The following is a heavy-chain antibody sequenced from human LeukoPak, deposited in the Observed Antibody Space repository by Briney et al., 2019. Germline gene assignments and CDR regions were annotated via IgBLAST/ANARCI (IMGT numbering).Heavy chain of an antibody. Sequence: SETLSLTCAVYGGSFSGYYWSWIRQPPGKGLEWIGEINHSGSTNYNPSLKSRVTISVDTSKNQFSLKLSSVTAADTAVYYCARVWRYYDSSGYSYYFDYWGQGTLVTVSP. CDR1: GGSFSGYY. CDR2: INHSGST. V-gene: IGHV4-34*01. D-gene: IGHD3-22*01. CDR3: ARVWRYYDSSGYSYYFDY. J-gene: IGHJ4*02.